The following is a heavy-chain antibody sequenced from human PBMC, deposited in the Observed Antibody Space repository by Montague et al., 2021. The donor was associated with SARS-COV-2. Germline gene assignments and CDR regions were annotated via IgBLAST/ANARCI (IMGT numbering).Heavy chain of an antibody. V-gene: IGHV4-34*01. Sequence: SETLSLTCAVYAGSFSGYSWSWIRQPPGKGLEWIGEINHSGSTNYNPSLKSRVTISVDTSKNQFSLKLSSVTAADTAVYYCARDPGLDGSGNFEVFGIWGQGTMVTVSS. J-gene: IGHJ3*02. CDR3: ARDPGLDGSGNFEVFGI. CDR1: AGSFSGYS. CDR2: INHSGST. D-gene: IGHD3-10*01.